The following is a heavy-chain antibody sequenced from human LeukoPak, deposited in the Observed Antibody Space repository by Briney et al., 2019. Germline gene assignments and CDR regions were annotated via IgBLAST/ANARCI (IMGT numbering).Heavy chain of an antibody. D-gene: IGHD3-22*01. V-gene: IGHV3-30-3*01. CDR3: ARGAGKGYYSANSGYYYVPMDY. J-gene: IGHJ4*02. CDR1: GFIFTNYA. Sequence: PGRSLRLSCAASGFIFTNYAMHWVRQAPGKGLEWVAVISYNRDNKYYADSVKGRSTLTRDNSKDSLYLQMNSLRAEDTALYYCARGAGKGYYSANSGYYYVPMDYWGQGTLVTVSS. CDR2: ISYNRDNK.